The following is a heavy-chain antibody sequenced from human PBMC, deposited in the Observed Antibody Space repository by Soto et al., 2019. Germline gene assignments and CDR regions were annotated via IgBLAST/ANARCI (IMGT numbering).Heavy chain of an antibody. Sequence: FGPLSLTYTVSDAYISGFYWSWLRKSAGKGLEWIGRIYATGTTDYNPSLKSRVMMSVDTSKKQFSLKLRSVTAADTAVYYCVRDGTKTLRDWFDPWGQGISVTVSS. J-gene: IGHJ5*02. CDR2: IYATGTT. V-gene: IGHV4-4*07. CDR3: VRDGTKTLRDWFDP. CDR1: DAYISGFY. D-gene: IGHD1-1*01.